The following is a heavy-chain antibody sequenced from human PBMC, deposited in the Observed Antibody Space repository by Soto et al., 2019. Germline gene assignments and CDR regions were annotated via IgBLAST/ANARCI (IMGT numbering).Heavy chain of an antibody. CDR2: INHSGST. V-gene: IGHV4-34*01. J-gene: IGHJ4*02. CDR1: GGSFSGYY. Sequence: PETLSLSCAVYGGSFSGYYWSWIRQPPGKGLEWIGEINHSGSTNYNPSLKSRVTISVDTSKNQFSLKLSSVTAADTAVYYCVRTLYGDNVDYWGQGTLVTVS. D-gene: IGHD4-17*01. CDR3: VRTLYGDNVDY.